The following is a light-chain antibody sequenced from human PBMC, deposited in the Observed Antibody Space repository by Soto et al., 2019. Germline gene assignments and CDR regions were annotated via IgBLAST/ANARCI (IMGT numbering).Light chain of an antibody. J-gene: IGLJ1*01. CDR2: GNS. CDR3: QSYDSSLSGYV. CDR1: SSNIGAGYD. V-gene: IGLV1-40*01. Sequence: QSVLTQPPSGSGAPGQRVTLSCTGSSSNIGAGYDVHWYQQLPGTAPKLVIYGNSNRPSGVPDRFSGSKSGTSASLAITGLQAEDEADYYCQSYDSSLSGYVFGTGTKVTVL.